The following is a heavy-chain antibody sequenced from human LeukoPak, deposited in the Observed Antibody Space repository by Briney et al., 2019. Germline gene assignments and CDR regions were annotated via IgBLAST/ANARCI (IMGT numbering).Heavy chain of an antibody. D-gene: IGHD3-16*01. CDR1: GFPFSDYY. J-gene: IGHJ6*04. Sequence: GGSLRLSCAASGFPFSDYYMSWIRQAPGKGLEWVSYISSSSSYTNYADSVKGRFTISRDNAKNSLYLQMNSLRAEDTAVYYCARDSAQLRYGMDVWGKGTTVTVSS. CDR2: ISSSSSYT. V-gene: IGHV3-11*06. CDR3: ARDSAQLRYGMDV.